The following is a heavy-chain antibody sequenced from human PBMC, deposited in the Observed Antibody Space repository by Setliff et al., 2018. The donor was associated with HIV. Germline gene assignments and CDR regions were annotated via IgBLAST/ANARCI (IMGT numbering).Heavy chain of an antibody. CDR2: IYPGDSET. V-gene: IGHV5-51*01. Sequence: PVESQKISCKGSGYSFANYWIAWVRQMPGKGLEWMGIIYPGDSETAYSPSFEGQVTISADTSISTAYLQWSSLKASDSAMYYCARQDLTMIRGSDYGYYYLDVWGEGTTVTVSS. D-gene: IGHD3-10*01. CDR1: GYSFANYW. J-gene: IGHJ6*03. CDR3: ARQDLTMIRGSDYGYYYLDV.